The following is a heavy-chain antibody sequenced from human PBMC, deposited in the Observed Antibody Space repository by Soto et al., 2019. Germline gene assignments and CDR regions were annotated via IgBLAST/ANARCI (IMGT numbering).Heavy chain of an antibody. Sequence: SETLPLTCTVSGGSISSHYWSWIRQPTGKGLEWIGYIYYSGSTYYNPSLKSRVTISVDTSKNQFSLKLSSVTAADTAVYYCASATMVRGVIREVWFDPWGQGTLVTVSS. CDR3: ASATMVRGVIREVWFDP. CDR2: IYYSGST. CDR1: GGSISSHY. J-gene: IGHJ5*02. D-gene: IGHD3-10*01. V-gene: IGHV4-59*08.